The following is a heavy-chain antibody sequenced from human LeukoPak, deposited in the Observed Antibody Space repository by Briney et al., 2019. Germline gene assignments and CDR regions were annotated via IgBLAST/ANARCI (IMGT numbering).Heavy chain of an antibody. CDR1: GGSISSYY. Sequence: SETLSLTCTVSGGSISSYYWSWIRQPPGKGLEWIGYIYYSGSTYYNPSLKSRVTISVDTSKNQFSLKLSSVTAADTAVYYCARGESYYYDSSGYPPDYWGQGTLVTVSS. CDR3: ARGESYYYDSSGYPPDY. J-gene: IGHJ4*02. D-gene: IGHD3-22*01. V-gene: IGHV4-59*08. CDR2: IYYSGST.